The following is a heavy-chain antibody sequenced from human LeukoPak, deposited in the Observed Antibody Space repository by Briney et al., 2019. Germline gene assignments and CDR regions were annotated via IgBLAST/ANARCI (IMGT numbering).Heavy chain of an antibody. J-gene: IGHJ4*02. CDR1: GFTFSSYA. Sequence: QAGGSLRLSCAASGFTFSSYAMSWVRQAPGKGLEWVSTISGNGGSTYYADSVKGRFTISRDNSKNTLYLQMNSLRAEDTAVYYCATDQTEEMVTISDYWGQGTLVTVSS. CDR3: ATDQTEEMVTISDY. D-gene: IGHD5-24*01. CDR2: ISGNGGST. V-gene: IGHV3-23*01.